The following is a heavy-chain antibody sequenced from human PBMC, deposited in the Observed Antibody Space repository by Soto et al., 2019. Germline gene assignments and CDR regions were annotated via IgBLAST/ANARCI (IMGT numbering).Heavy chain of an antibody. CDR1: GFTFSSYA. V-gene: IGHV3-23*01. Sequence: EVQLLESGGGLVQPGGSLRLSCAASGFTFSSYAMSWVRQAPGKGLEWVSAISGSGGSTYYADSVKGRFTISRDNSKNTLYLQMNSLRAEDTAVYYCAKGEAYYYDSSGYPLRGWGQGTLVTVSS. CDR2: ISGSGGST. D-gene: IGHD3-22*01. CDR3: AKGEAYYYDSSGYPLRG. J-gene: IGHJ4*02.